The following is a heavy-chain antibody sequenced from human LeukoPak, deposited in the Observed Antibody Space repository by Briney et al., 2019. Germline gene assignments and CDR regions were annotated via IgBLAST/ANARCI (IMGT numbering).Heavy chain of an antibody. CDR3: ARHLRSVYDPRAFDY. J-gene: IGHJ4*02. CDR2: MSYSGST. CDR1: GSYISSSSYF. D-gene: IGHD5/OR15-5a*01. V-gene: IGHV4-39*01. Sequence: SETLSLTCTVSGSYISSSSYFWAWIRQPPGKGLECIGSMSYSGSTYYNPSLKSRVTISVDTSKNQFSLKLTSVTAADTAVYYCARHLRSVYDPRAFDYWGRGTLVTVSS.